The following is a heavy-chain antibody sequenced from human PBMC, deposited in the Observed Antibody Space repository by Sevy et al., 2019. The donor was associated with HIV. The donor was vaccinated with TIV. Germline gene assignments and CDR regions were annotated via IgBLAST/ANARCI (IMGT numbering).Heavy chain of an antibody. Sequence: ASVKVSCKASGYTFTSYGISWVRQAPGQGLEWMGWISAYNGNTNYAEKLQGRVTMTTDTSTSTAYMELRSLRSDDTAVYYCARVTLRRHTVTTTLSAFDIWGQGTMVTVS. CDR1: GYTFTSYG. V-gene: IGHV1-18*01. CDR2: ISAYNGNT. CDR3: ARVTLRRHTVTTTLSAFDI. D-gene: IGHD4-17*01. J-gene: IGHJ3*02.